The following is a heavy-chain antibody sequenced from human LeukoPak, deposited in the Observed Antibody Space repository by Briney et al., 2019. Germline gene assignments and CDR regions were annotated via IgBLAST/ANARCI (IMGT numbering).Heavy chain of an antibody. CDR1: GYIFSTYW. CDR2: IYPGDSDT. Sequence: GESLKISCKGPGYIFSTYWIAWVRQVPGKGLEWMGIIYPGDSDTRYSPSLQGQVTISADKSVSTAYLHWSSLKASDTAIYYCARPNVTSYYDSRGSDAFDVWGQGTMVTVSS. V-gene: IGHV5-51*01. CDR3: ARPNVTSYYDSRGSDAFDV. D-gene: IGHD3-22*01. J-gene: IGHJ3*01.